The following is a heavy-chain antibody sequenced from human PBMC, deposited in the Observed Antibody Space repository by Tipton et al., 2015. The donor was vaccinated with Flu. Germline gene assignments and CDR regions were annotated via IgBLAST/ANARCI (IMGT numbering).Heavy chain of an antibody. CDR1: GDSMRSDYF. CDR2: IHYSGSP. D-gene: IGHD3-16*01. CDR3: AGASAWAPHY. Sequence: TLSLTCTVSGDSMRSDYFWGWIRQAPGKGLEWIGNIHYSGSPHYNPSLKSRVTISVDTSKNQFSLRLSSVTAADTAVYYCAGASAWAPHYWGQGTLVTVSS. J-gene: IGHJ4*02. V-gene: IGHV4-38-2*02.